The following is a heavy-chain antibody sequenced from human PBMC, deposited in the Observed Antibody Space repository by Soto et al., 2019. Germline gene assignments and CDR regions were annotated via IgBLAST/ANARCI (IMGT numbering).Heavy chain of an antibody. J-gene: IGHJ4*02. Sequence: VRLSCAASGFTFSSYAMHWVRQAPGKGLEWVAVISYDGSNKYYADSVKGRFTISRDNSKNTLYLQMNSLRAEDTAVYYCARDHMAVAAPGYYWGQGTLVTVSS. CDR2: ISYDGSNK. V-gene: IGHV3-30-3*01. CDR3: ARDHMAVAAPGYY. CDR1: GFTFSSYA. D-gene: IGHD6-19*01.